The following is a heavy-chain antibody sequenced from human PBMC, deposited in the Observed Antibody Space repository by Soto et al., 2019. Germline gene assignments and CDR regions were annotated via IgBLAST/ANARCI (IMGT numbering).Heavy chain of an antibody. Sequence: QVQLQESGPGLVKPSETLSLTCTVSGGSISSYYWSWIRQPPGKGLEWIGYIYYTGSTNYNPSLKSRVTLSVDTSKNQFSLNLSSVTAADTAVYYCARDYGDCFDFWGQGTLVTVSS. CDR3: ARDYGDCFDF. D-gene: IGHD4-17*01. CDR1: GGSISSYY. J-gene: IGHJ4*02. V-gene: IGHV4-59*01. CDR2: IYYTGST.